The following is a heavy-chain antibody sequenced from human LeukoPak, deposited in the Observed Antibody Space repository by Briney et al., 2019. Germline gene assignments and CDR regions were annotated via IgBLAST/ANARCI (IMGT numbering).Heavy chain of an antibody. CDR1: GGSISSSNW. CDR3: VRSYYYDSSGYFEAFDI. Sequence: SGTLSLTCAVSGGSISSSNWWSWVRQPPGKGLEWIGEIYHSGSTNYNPSLKSRVTISVDTSKNQFSLKLSSVTAADTAVYYCVRSYYYDSSGYFEAFDIWGQGTMVTVSS. V-gene: IGHV4-4*02. D-gene: IGHD3-22*01. CDR2: IYHSGST. J-gene: IGHJ3*02.